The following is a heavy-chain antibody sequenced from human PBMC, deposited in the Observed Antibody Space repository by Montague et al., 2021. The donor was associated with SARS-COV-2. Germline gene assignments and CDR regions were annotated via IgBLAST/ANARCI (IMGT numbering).Heavy chain of an antibody. CDR3: ARGQVTISGVLIFIPAAGPLDV. CDR1: SGSFSDYY. CDR2: INHTGSA. J-gene: IGHJ3*01. V-gene: IGHV4-34*01. Sequence: SETLSLTCVVYSGSFSDYYWTWVRQPPGKGLEWIGEINHTGSASYNPSLKSRVTLSKDTSKNQFSLKLQSLTAADTAVYYCARGQVTISGVLIFIPAAGPLDVWGQGTLVTVSS. D-gene: IGHD3-3*01.